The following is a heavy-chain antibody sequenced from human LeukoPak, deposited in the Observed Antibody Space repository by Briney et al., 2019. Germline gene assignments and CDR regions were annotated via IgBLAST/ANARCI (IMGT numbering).Heavy chain of an antibody. CDR1: GVTFSRYA. Sequence: XGSLRLSCVASGVTFSRYAINWVRQAPGKGLEGVSAISATGRRTDYAGSVKGRFSISRGNSKNTLYLQMHSLRAEDTAVYYCAINLRGGYNYGHGDYWGQGTLVTVSS. V-gene: IGHV3-23*01. CDR2: ISATGRRT. D-gene: IGHD5-18*01. CDR3: AINLRGGYNYGHGDY. J-gene: IGHJ4*02.